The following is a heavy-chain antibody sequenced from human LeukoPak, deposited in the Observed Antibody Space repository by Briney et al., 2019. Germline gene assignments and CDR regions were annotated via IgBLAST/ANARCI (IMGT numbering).Heavy chain of an antibody. J-gene: IGHJ4*02. V-gene: IGHV3-33*06. CDR2: IWYDGSNK. D-gene: IGHD5-12*01. Sequence: PGGSLRLSCAASGFTFSSYGMHWVRQAPGKGLEWVAVIWYDGSNKYYADSVKGRFTISRDNSKNTLYLQMNSLRAVDTAVYYCAKDGLPRRDNKYYFDYWGQGTLVTVSS. CDR1: GFTFSSYG. CDR3: AKDGLPRRDNKYYFDY.